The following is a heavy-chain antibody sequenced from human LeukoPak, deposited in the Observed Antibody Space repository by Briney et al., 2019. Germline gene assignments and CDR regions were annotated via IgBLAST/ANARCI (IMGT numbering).Heavy chain of an antibody. CDR1: GGTFSSYS. V-gene: IGHV1-69*13. Sequence: SVKVSCKASGGTFSSYSISWVRQAPGQGLEWMAGIIPIFGTANYAQKFQGRVTITADESTSTAYMELSSLRSEDTAVYYCARYCSGGSCYSACYGMDVWGKGTTVTVSS. CDR3: ARYCSGGSCYSACYGMDV. J-gene: IGHJ6*04. CDR2: IIPIFGTA. D-gene: IGHD2-15*01.